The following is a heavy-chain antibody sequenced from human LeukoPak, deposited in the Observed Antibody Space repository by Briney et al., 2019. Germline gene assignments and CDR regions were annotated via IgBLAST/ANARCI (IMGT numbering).Heavy chain of an antibody. CDR2: IYTSGST. D-gene: IGHD5-24*01. V-gene: IGHV4-61*02. CDR1: GGSISSGSYY. CDR3: ARLSQAEMATNYERWYFDL. J-gene: IGHJ2*01. Sequence: NPSETLSLTCTVSGGSISSGSYYWRWIRQPAGKGLEWIGRIYTSGSTNYNPSLKSRVTISVDTSKNQFSLKLSSVTAADTAVYYCARLSQAEMATNYERWYFDLWGRGTLVTVSS.